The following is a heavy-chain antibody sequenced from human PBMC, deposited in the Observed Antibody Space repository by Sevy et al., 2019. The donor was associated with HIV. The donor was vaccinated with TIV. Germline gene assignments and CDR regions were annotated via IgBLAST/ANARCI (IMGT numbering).Heavy chain of an antibody. V-gene: IGHV3-30*03. J-gene: IGHJ4*02. CDR3: ARDGGWYNYAPSDY. D-gene: IGHD1-1*01. CDR2: ISYDGNKK. Sequence: GGSLRLSCAASGFSFSSHGMHWVRQAPGKGLEWQAVISYDGNKKYYADSVMGRFTISRDNSKNTLYLQMNSLRAEDTAVYYCARDGGWYNYAPSDYWGQGTLVTVSS. CDR1: GFSFSSHG.